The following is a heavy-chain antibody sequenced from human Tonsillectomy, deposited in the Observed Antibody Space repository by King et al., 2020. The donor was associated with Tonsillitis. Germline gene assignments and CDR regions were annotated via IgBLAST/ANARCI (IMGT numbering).Heavy chain of an antibody. D-gene: IGHD3-22*01. CDR1: GYSFTSYW. CDR2: IYPGDSDT. Sequence: VQLVESGAEVKKPGESLKISCKGSGYSFTSYWIGWVRQMPGKGLEWMGIIYPGDSDTKYSPSFQGQVTISADKSISTAYLQWSSLKASDTAMYYCARQRSAYYDSSGYYSHFDYWGQGTLVTVSS. J-gene: IGHJ4*02. CDR3: ARQRSAYYDSSGYYSHFDY. V-gene: IGHV5-51*01.